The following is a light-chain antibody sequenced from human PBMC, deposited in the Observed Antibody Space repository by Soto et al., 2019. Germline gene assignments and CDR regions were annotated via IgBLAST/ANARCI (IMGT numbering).Light chain of an antibody. J-gene: IGKJ1*01. CDR1: QSVSSY. CDR2: DAS. V-gene: IGKV3-11*01. Sequence: EIVLTQSPATLSLSPGERATLSCRASQSVSSYLAWYQEKPGQAPRLLIYDASNRATGIPARFSGSGSGTDFTLTISSLDSEDFAVYYCQQRSNWPPATFGQGTKVEIK. CDR3: QQRSNWPPAT.